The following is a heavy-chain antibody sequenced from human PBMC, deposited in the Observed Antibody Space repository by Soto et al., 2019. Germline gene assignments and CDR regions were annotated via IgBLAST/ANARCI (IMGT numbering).Heavy chain of an antibody. CDR1: GFTFSSYG. J-gene: IGHJ4*02. CDR3: AKEGGLSGSYYISSSYYFDY. D-gene: IGHD1-26*01. Sequence: PGGSLRVSCVASGFTFSSYGMHWVRQAPGKGLEWVAIISYDGSNTYYADSVKGRFTISRDNSKNTLYLQMNSLRAEDTSVYYCAKEGGLSGSYYISSSYYFDYWGQGTLVTVSS. CDR2: ISYDGSNT. V-gene: IGHV3-30*18.